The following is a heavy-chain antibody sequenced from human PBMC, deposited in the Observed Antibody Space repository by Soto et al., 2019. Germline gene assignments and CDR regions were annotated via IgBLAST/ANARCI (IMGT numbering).Heavy chain of an antibody. V-gene: IGHV4-4*02. CDR1: GGSISSNKW. Sequence: TSETLSLTCAVYGGSISSNKWWSWVRQPPGKGLEWIGEIYHSGSTNYNPSLKSRVTISLDKSKNQFSLKLTSVTAADSAVYYCARDDHIVVVPTSLGAMDVWGQGTTVTVSS. CDR3: ARDDHIVVVPTSLGAMDV. D-gene: IGHD2-2*01. CDR2: IYHSGST. J-gene: IGHJ6*02.